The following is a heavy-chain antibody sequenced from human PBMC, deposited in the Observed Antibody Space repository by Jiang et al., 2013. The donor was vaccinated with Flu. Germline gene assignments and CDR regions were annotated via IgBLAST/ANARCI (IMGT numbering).Heavy chain of an antibody. Sequence: KPTQTLTLTCTFSGFSLSTSGVAVGWIRQPPGKALEWLARIDWDDDKYYSTSLKTRLTIYKDTSKNQVVLTMTDMDPMDTATYYCAREDSYWYFDFWGRGTPVTVSS. V-gene: IGHV2-70*11. J-gene: IGHJ2*01. CDR2: IDWDDDK. D-gene: IGHD3-22*01. CDR3: AREDSYWYFDF. CDR1: GFSLSTSGVA.